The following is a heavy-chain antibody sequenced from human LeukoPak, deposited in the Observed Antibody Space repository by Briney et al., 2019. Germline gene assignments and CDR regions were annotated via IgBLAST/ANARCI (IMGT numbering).Heavy chain of an antibody. D-gene: IGHD1-26*01. CDR1: GESFSGYS. V-gene: IGHV4-34*01. Sequence: SETLSLTCVVYGESFSGYSWSWIRQPPGKGLEWIGEINQRRNTNYNPSLKSRVTISIDTSKNQFSLKLSSVTAADTAVYYCARPYSGSYYSWFDPWGQGTLVTVSS. CDR2: INQRRNT. J-gene: IGHJ5*02. CDR3: ARPYSGSYYSWFDP.